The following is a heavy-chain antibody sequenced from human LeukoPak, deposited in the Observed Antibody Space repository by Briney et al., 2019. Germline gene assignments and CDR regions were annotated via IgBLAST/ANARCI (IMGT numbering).Heavy chain of an antibody. D-gene: IGHD3-22*01. CDR2: INPNSGGT. CDR1: GYTFTDYY. V-gene: IGHV1-2*06. Sequence: ASVTVSYKASGYTFTDYYMHWVRQAPGQGLEWMGRINPNSGGTNYAQKFQARVTITRDTSISTAYMELSRLRSDDTALYSCARAAYYYDGSGYYLGDWGQGTLVTVSS. J-gene: IGHJ4*02. CDR3: ARAAYYYDGSGYYLGD.